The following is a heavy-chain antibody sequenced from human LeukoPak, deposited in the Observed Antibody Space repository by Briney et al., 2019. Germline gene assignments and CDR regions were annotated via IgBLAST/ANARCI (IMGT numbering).Heavy chain of an antibody. D-gene: IGHD4/OR15-4a*01. J-gene: IGHJ3*02. V-gene: IGHV3-48*03. CDR2: ISSSGSTI. CDR1: GFTFSSYE. Sequence: GGSLRLSCAASGFTFSSYEMNWVRQAPGQGLEWVSYISSSGSTIYYADSVKGRFTISRDNAKNSLYLQMNSLRAEDTAVYYCAMANEVGAFDIWGQGTMVTVSS. CDR3: AMANEVGAFDI.